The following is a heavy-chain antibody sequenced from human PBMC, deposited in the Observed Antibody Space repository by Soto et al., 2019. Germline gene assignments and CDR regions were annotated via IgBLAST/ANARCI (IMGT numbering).Heavy chain of an antibody. D-gene: IGHD3-9*01. V-gene: IGHV4-39*01. CDR3: ASHRLRYFDWLLYSDY. J-gene: IGHJ4*02. CDR1: GGSISSSNYY. Sequence: QLQLQESGPGLVKPSETLSLICTVSGGSISSSNYYWGWIRQSPRKGMEWIGSIYYSGSTYYNPSLKSRVAISVDTPNNQFSLKLSSVIAADTAVYYCASHRLRYFDWLLYSDYWGQGALVTVSS. CDR2: IYYSGST.